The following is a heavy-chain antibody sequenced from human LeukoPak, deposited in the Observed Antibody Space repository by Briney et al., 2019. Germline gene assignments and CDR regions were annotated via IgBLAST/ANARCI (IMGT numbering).Heavy chain of an antibody. V-gene: IGHV4-39*07. J-gene: IGHJ4*02. CDR3: ARDSSSGTHDY. Sequence: SETLSLTCTVSGGSISSSSYYWGWIRQPPGKGLEWIGSIYYSGSTYYNPSLKSRVTISVDTSKNQFSLKLSSVTAADTAVYYCARDSSSGTHDYWGQGTLVTVSS. CDR1: GGSISSSSYY. CDR2: IYYSGST. D-gene: IGHD6-13*01.